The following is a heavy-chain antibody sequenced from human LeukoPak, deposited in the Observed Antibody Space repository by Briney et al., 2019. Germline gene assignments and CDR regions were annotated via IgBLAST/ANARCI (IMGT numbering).Heavy chain of an antibody. Sequence: SETLSLTCTVSGYSISSGHYWGWIRQPPGKGLEWIGSMYHSGSTYYNPPLKSRVTISEDTSKNQFSLKLRSVTAADTAVYYCARVGYYDSSGYLQAFDIWGQGTMVTVSS. J-gene: IGHJ3*02. V-gene: IGHV4-38-2*02. D-gene: IGHD3-22*01. CDR1: GYSISSGHY. CDR3: ARVGYYDSSGYLQAFDI. CDR2: MYHSGST.